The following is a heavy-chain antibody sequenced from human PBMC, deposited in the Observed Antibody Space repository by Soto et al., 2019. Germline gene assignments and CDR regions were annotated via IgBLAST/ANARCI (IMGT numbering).Heavy chain of an antibody. V-gene: IGHV1-2*04. CDR1: GYTFTGYY. Sequence: SCKASGYTFTGYYMHWVRQAPGQGLEWMGWINPKNGGTNYAQKFQGWVTMTRDTSISTAYMELSRLKSDDTAVYYCARDRAFLNYYDSSDYYSHYFDYWGQGTLVTISS. D-gene: IGHD3-22*01. J-gene: IGHJ4*02. CDR3: ARDRAFLNYYDSSDYYSHYFDY. CDR2: INPKNGGT.